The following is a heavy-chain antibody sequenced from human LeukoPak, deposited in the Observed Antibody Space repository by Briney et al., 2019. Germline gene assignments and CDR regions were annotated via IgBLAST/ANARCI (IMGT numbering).Heavy chain of an antibody. V-gene: IGHV3-53*01. CDR3: VRGDYGDYTLFDY. Sequence: GGSLRLSCAASGFTFSSYWMGWVRQAPGKGREWVSVIYSGGSTYYADSVKGRFTISRDNSKNTLYLQMNSLRAEDTAVYYCVRGDYGDYTLFDYWGQGTLVTVSS. CDR1: GFTFSSYW. J-gene: IGHJ4*02. CDR2: IYSGGST. D-gene: IGHD4-17*01.